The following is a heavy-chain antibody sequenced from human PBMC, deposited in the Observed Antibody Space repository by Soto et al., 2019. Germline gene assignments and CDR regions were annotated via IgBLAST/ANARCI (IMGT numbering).Heavy chain of an antibody. V-gene: IGHV1-2*06. CDR2: INPRSGDT. D-gene: IGHD1-26*01. CDR1: GYTFIGYY. J-gene: IGHJ5*02. CDR3: GRDGVGATPLGWFDP. Sequence: QVQLVQSGAEVKKPGASVKVSCKASGYTFIGYYIHWVRQAPGQGLEWMGRINPRSGDTTYAQKFQGRLTMTRDTPISTADMELSSLRSDDTAVYYCGRDGVGATPLGWFDPWGQGSLVTVSS.